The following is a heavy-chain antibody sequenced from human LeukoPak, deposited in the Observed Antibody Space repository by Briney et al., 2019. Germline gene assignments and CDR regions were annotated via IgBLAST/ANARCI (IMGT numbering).Heavy chain of an antibody. CDR2: INAGNGNT. CDR1: GYTFTSYA. D-gene: IGHD3-22*01. CDR3: ATYDSSGYYYAY. J-gene: IGHJ4*02. V-gene: IGHV1-3*01. Sequence: ASVEVSCKASGYTFTSYAMHWVRQAPGQRLEWMGWINAGNGNTKYSQKFQGRVTITRDTSASTAYMELSSLRSEDTAVYYCATYDSSGYYYAYWGQGTLVTVSS.